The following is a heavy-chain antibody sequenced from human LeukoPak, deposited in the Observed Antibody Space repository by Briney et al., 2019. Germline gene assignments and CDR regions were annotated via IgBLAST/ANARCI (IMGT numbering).Heavy chain of an antibody. CDR3: ARDGDTSGYYSLFY. D-gene: IGHD3-22*01. CDR2: ISSSGSTI. CDR1: GFTFSDYY. V-gene: IGHV3-11*04. J-gene: IGHJ4*02. Sequence: GGPLRLSCAASGFTFSDYYMSWIRQAPGKGLEWVSYISSSGSTIYYADSVKGRFTISRDNSKNTVYLQMNSLRAEDTAVYYCARDGDTSGYYSLFYWGQGTLVTVSS.